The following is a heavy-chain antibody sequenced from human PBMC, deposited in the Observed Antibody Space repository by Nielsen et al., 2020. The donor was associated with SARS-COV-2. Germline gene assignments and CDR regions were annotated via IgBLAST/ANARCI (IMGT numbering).Heavy chain of an antibody. D-gene: IGHD3-9*01. Sequence: SETLSLTCTVSGGSISSYYWSWIRQPPGKGLEWIGYIYYSGSTNYNPSLKSRVTISVDTSKNQFSLKLSSVTAADTALYHCARVHGYFDWLSDPFDYWGQGTLVTVSS. CDR1: GGSISSYY. J-gene: IGHJ4*02. CDR3: ARVHGYFDWLSDPFDY. V-gene: IGHV4-59*13. CDR2: IYYSGST.